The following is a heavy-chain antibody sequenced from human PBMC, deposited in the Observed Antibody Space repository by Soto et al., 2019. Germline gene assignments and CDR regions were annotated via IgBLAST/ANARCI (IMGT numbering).Heavy chain of an antibody. D-gene: IGHD2-2*01. CDR2: IYSGGST. V-gene: IGHV4-61*01. CDR3: ARFVRSCSATTCSTRADV. CDR1: GGFVNSDTHS. J-gene: IGHJ4*02. Sequence: PSETLSLTCTVSGGFVNSDTHSWSWIRQTPGKRLEWIGFIYSGGSTKNPSLRSRVTMSVDTSKNQFSLKLRSVIVADTAVYHCARFVRSCSATTCSTRADVWGQGTLVTVSS.